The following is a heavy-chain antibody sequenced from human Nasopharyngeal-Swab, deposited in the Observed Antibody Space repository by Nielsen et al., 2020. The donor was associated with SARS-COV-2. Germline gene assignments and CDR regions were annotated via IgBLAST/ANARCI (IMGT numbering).Heavy chain of an antibody. CDR2: IIPIYGTT. V-gene: IGHV1-69*13. CDR3: ARESLPSYYDDSRGYAGYAFDY. CDR1: GYTFTG. J-gene: IGHJ4*02. Sequence: SVKVSCKASGYTFTGWVRQAPGQGLEWMGGIIPIYGTTNRAQKFQGRLTITADDTTNTAYMELSSLRSEDTAVYYCARESLPSYYDDSRGYAGYAFDYWGQGTLVTVSS. D-gene: IGHD3-22*01.